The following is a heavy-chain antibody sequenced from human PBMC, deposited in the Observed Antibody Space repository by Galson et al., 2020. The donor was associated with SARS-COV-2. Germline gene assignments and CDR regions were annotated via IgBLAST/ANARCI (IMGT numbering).Heavy chain of an antibody. Sequence: SETLSLTCAVSGGSISSGGYYWSWIRQPPGKGLEWIGYIYFSGSTYYNPSLKSRVTISVDTSKNQFSLRLSSVSAADTAVYYCARVPSNSGYDYFDYWGQGTLVTVSS. V-gene: IGHV4-30-4*07. CDR3: ARVPSNSGYDYFDY. J-gene: IGHJ4*02. CDR1: GGSISSGGYY. D-gene: IGHD5-12*01. CDR2: IYFSGST.